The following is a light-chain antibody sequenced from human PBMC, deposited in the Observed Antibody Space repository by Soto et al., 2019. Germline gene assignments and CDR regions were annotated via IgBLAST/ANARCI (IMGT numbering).Light chain of an antibody. Sequence: IVLTQSPGTLSLSPAERATLSCRASQSISSSYLAWFQQKPGQAPRLLIYGASSRATGIPDRFSGSGSGTEFTLIITGLQSEDFAVYYCHQYNNWPRTFGQGTKVDIK. V-gene: IGKV3-20*01. CDR1: QSISSSY. CDR3: HQYNNWPRT. J-gene: IGKJ1*01. CDR2: GAS.